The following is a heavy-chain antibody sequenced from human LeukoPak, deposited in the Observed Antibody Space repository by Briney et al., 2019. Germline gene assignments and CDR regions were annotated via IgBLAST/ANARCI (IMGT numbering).Heavy chain of an antibody. CDR3: TTDFRL. V-gene: IGHV3-15*01. CDR1: GFTFNTAW. CDR2: IKSTTDGGTT. J-gene: IGHJ1*01. Sequence: LGGSLRLSCAASGFTFNTAWMNWGRPAPGKGLEYIGRIKSTTDGGTTYYAAPVKGRFTISRDDSKNTLYLQMNSLKIEDTALYYCTTDFRLWGQGTLVTVSS.